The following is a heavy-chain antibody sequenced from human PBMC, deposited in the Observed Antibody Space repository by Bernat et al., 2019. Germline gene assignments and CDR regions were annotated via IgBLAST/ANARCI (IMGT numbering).Heavy chain of an antibody. CDR2: IYYSGST. CDR3: ARKDGTTNLCRGAFDY. Sequence: QLQLQESGPGLVKPSETLSLTCTVSGGSISSSSYYWGWIRQPPGKGLEWIGSIYYSGSTYYNPSLKSRVTISVDTSKNQFSLKLSSVTAADTAVYYCARKDGTTNLCRGAFDYWGQGTLVTVSS. D-gene: IGHD1-1*01. CDR1: GGSISSSSYY. J-gene: IGHJ4*02. V-gene: IGHV4-39*01.